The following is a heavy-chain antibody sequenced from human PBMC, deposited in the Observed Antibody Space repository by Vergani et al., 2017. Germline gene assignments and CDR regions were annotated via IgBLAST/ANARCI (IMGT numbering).Heavy chain of an antibody. V-gene: IGHV4-59*01. CDR2: IYYSGST. CDR1: GGSISSYY. Sequence: QVQLQESGPGLVKPSETLSLTCTVSGGSISSYYWSWIRQPTGKGLEWIGYIYYSGSTNYNPSLKSRVTISVDTSKNQFSLKLSSVTAADTAVYYCARAPSSGYYYFDYWGQGTLVTVSS. D-gene: IGHD3-22*01. CDR3: ARAPSSGYYYFDY. J-gene: IGHJ4*02.